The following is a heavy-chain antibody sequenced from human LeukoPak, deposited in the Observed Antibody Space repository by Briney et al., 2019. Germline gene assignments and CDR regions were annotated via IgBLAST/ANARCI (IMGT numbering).Heavy chain of an antibody. D-gene: IGHD1-26*01. CDR2: ITSSSSHT. J-gene: IGHJ6*03. Sequence: GGSLRLSCSASGFIFSTYNMNWVRQAPGKALEWVSSITSSSSHTYYADSVKGRYTISRDNAKNSLYLQMDSLRAEGTAVYYCARDPYSGGYGAYYYYYMDVWGKGTTVTISS. V-gene: IGHV3-21*01. CDR1: GFIFSTYN. CDR3: ARDPYSGGYGAYYYYYMDV.